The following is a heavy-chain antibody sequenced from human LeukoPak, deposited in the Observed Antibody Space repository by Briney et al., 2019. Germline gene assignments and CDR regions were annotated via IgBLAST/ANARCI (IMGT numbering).Heavy chain of an antibody. CDR1: GGSISSFY. J-gene: IGHJ5*02. Sequence: SETLSLTCTVSGGSISSFYWSWIRQPPGKGLEWIGYIYYSGSTNYNPSLKSRVTISVDTSKNQFSLKLSSVTAADTAVYYCARNEEELFDPWGQGTLVTVSS. CDR3: ARNEEELFDP. CDR2: IYYSGST. V-gene: IGHV4-59*12. D-gene: IGHD1-26*01.